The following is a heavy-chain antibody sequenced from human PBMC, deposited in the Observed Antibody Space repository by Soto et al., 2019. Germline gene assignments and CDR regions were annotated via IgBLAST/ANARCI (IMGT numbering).Heavy chain of an antibody. D-gene: IGHD2-21*02. CDR3: ARATTGSVVVTTGGFDP. J-gene: IGHJ5*02. CDR1: GDSVSSDTAV. CDR2: TYFRSRWHN. V-gene: IGHV6-1*01. Sequence: QVQLQQSGPGLVKPSQTLSLTCAVSGDSVSSDTAVWSWLRQSPSRGLEWLGKTYFRSRWHNFYADPVQSRITINAVSFKNNSTLQLNSVTPADTAVYYCARATTGSVVVTTGGFDPWGQGTLVTVSS.